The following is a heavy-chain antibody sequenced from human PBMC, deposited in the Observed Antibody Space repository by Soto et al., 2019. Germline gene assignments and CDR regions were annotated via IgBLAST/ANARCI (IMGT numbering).Heavy chain of an antibody. J-gene: IGHJ4*02. Sequence: QVQLVQSGAEVRKPGSSVKVSCKASGGTFSRHAISWERQAPGQGLEWMGGIIPLFGTANHAQKFQGRVTIIADESTSTAYMELSSLRSEDTAIYYCARAWGDDSSDYYYAYWGQGTLVIVSS. V-gene: IGHV1-69*01. D-gene: IGHD3-22*01. CDR2: IIPLFGTA. CDR3: ARAWGDDSSDYYYAY. CDR1: GGTFSRHA.